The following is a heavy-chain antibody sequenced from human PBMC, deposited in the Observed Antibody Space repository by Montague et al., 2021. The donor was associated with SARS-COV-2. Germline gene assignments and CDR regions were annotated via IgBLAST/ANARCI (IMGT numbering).Heavy chain of an antibody. V-gene: IGHV4-4*02. CDR1: GGGSISSSHW. CDR3: ARFTSTGSGSYYIMDD. D-gene: IGHD1-26*01. J-gene: IGHJ4*02. CDR2: NYHDGST. Sequence: SETLSLTCTVSGGGSISSSHWWSWVRQPPGKGLEWIVENYHDGSTNYNPSLKIRLTISVDKSKNQFSLKLISVTAAATAVYYCARFTSTGSGSYYIMDDWGQGTLVTVSS.